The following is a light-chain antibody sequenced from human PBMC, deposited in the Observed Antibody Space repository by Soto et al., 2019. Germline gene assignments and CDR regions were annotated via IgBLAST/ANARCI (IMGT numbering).Light chain of an antibody. Sequence: QSALTQPASVSGSPGQSITISCTGTSSDVGGYNYVSWYQQHPGKAPKLIIYGVSHRPSGVSSRFSGSKSGDTASLTISGLQAEDEADYYCSSYTTSITLQCVFGGGTKVTVL. J-gene: IGLJ2*01. CDR1: SSDVGGYNY. CDR3: SSYTTSITLQCV. CDR2: GVS. V-gene: IGLV2-14*01.